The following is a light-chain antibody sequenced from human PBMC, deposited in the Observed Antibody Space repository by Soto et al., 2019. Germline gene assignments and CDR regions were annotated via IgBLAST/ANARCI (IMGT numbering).Light chain of an antibody. V-gene: IGLV2-14*01. CDR1: SSDVGGYNY. Sequence: QSALTQPASVSGSPGQSITISCTGTSSDVGGYNYVSWYQQHPGKAPKLMIYEVNNRPSGVSNRFFGSKSGNTASLPISGLQAEDEADYYCSSYTSSSTLVFGGGTKLTVL. CDR3: SSYTSSSTLV. J-gene: IGLJ2*01. CDR2: EVN.